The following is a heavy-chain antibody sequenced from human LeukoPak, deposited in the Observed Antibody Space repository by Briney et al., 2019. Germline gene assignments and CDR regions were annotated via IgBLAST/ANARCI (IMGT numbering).Heavy chain of an antibody. Sequence: GGSLRLSCAASGFTVSSNYMSWVRQAPGKGLEWVSVIYSGGSTYYADSAKSRFTISRDNSKNTLYLQMNSLRAEDTAVYYCARTSTYYDFWSGYYLPYYFDYWGQGTLVTVSS. CDR3: ARTSTYYDFWSGYYLPYYFDY. V-gene: IGHV3-53*01. D-gene: IGHD3-3*01. CDR2: IYSGGST. J-gene: IGHJ4*02. CDR1: GFTVSSNY.